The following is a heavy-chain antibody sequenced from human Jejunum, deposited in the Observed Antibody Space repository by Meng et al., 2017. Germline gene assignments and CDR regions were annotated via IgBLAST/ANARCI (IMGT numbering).Heavy chain of an antibody. J-gene: IGHJ5*01. CDR2: ISVGGSII. CDR1: GFRFSDDH. V-gene: IGHV3-11*01. Sequence: QGPLVESGGDLVKPGWSLRLSCVASGFRFSDDHMAWIRQAPGKGLEWISDISVGGSIIYYADSVKGRFTISRDDAKNSVYLQMNSLRAEDTAVYYCARDGRHRRFDSWGQGTLVTVSS. D-gene: IGHD1-26*01. CDR3: ARDGRHRRFDS.